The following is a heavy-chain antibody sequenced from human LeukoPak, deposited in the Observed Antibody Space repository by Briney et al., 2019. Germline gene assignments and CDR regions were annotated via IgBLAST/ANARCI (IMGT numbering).Heavy chain of an antibody. Sequence: AVTVSFKGSGGTFNKYTISWVGQAPGQGGEGMGGIIPILGIANYAQKFQGRVTITADKSTSTAYMDPSSLRSDDTAVYYCARESRAFDLWGQGTMVTVSS. J-gene: IGHJ3*01. V-gene: IGHV1-69*04. CDR1: GGTFNKYT. CDR3: ARESRAFDL. CDR2: IIPILGIA.